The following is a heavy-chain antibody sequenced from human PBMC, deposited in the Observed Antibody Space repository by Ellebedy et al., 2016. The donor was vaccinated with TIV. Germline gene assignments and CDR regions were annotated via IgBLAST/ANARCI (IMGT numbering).Heavy chain of an antibody. CDR2: VYHSWSA. Sequence: MPSETLSLTCAVSGCSISSANWWNWVRQSPGKGLEWIGEVYHSWSAFYNPSLKSRVSISVDKSKNQFSLRLISVAAADTATYYCVRAPHDYGDLTSLKVDFWGQGLPVTVSS. CDR3: VRAPHDYGDLTSLKVDF. CDR1: GCSISSANW. D-gene: IGHD4-17*01. J-gene: IGHJ4*02. V-gene: IGHV4-4*02.